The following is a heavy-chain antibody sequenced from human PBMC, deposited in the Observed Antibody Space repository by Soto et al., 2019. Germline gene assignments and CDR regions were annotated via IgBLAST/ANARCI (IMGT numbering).Heavy chain of an antibody. J-gene: IGHJ4*02. D-gene: IGHD1-26*01. CDR1: GFTFSSYA. CDR2: ISGSGGST. Sequence: GGSLRLSCAASGFTFSSYAMSWVRQAPGKGLEWVSAISGSGGSTYYADSVKGRFTISRDNSKNTLYLQMNSLRAEDTAVYYCAKDLGRNSGSYSTSSGIRYWGQGTLVTVSS. V-gene: IGHV3-23*01. CDR3: AKDLGRNSGSYSTSSGIRY.